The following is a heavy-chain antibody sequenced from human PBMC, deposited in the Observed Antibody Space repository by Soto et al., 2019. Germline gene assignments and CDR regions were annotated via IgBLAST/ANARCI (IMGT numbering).Heavy chain of an antibody. CDR1: GFTFNNYG. V-gene: IGHV3-23*01. CDR2: ITDSGGST. D-gene: IGHD4-17*01. J-gene: IGHJ4*02. Sequence: GGSLRLSCAASGFTFNNYGMSWVRQAPGKGLEWVSAITDSGGSTYYADSVKGRFTISRDNSKNTVYLQMNSLRAEDTAVYYCAKAATVVTLYYFDYWGQGTLVTVSS. CDR3: AKAATVVTLYYFDY.